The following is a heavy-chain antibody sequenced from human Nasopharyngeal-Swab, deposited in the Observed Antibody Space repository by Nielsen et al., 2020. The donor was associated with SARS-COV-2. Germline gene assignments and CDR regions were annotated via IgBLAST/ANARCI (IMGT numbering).Heavy chain of an antibody. V-gene: IGHV3-23*01. CDR3: ARVVVPLVGWYYFDY. D-gene: IGHD3-22*01. J-gene: IGHJ4*02. CDR1: GFTFSSYT. Sequence: GESLKISCGASGFTFSSYTMSWVRQAPGRGLEWVSAITGSGDATNYADSVRGRFTISRDNSKNTLYLQMNSLRAEDTAVYYCARVVVPLVGWYYFDYWGQGTLVTVSS. CDR2: ITGSGDAT.